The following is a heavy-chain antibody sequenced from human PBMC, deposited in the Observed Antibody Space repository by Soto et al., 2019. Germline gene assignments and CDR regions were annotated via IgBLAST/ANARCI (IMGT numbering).Heavy chain of an antibody. V-gene: IGHV3-30-3*01. J-gene: IGHJ4*02. D-gene: IGHD3-10*01. CDR1: GFTFSSYA. CDR3: ARNYGSGSSATFDC. CDR2: ISYDGSNK. Sequence: GGSLRLSCAASGFTFSSYAMHWVRQAPGKGLEWVAVISYDGSNKYYADSVKGRFTISRDNSKNTLYLQMNSLRAEDTAVYYCARNYGSGSSATFDCWGQGTLVTVSS.